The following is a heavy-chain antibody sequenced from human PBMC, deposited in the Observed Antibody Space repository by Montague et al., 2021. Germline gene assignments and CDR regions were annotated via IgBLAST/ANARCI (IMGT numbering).Heavy chain of an antibody. V-gene: IGHV4-59*01. CDR3: ARDVYSSGWSGYGMDV. D-gene: IGHD6-19*01. Sequence: SETLSLTCTVSGGSISSYYWSWIRQPPGKGLEWIGYIYNSGGTNYNPSLKSRVTISVDTSKNQFSLRLSSVTAADTAVYYCARDVYSSGWSGYGMDVWGQGTTVTVSS. J-gene: IGHJ6*02. CDR2: IYNSGGT. CDR1: GGSISSYY.